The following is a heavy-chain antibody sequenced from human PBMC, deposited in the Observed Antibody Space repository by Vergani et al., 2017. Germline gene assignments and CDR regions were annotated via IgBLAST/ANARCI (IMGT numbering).Heavy chain of an antibody. V-gene: IGHV4-30-2*01. J-gene: IGHJ6*03. CDR1: GDSTTNGGFS. D-gene: IGHD3-16*02. CDR3: ARASLRALVGYYYYKDV. Sequence: QLQLQEFGSGLVKPSQTLSLTCAVSGDSTTNGGFSWSWIRQPPGKGSEWIGYMFPRGNSVYNPSLTNRVSISLDKSKNQFSLWVNSVTAADTAVYFCARASLRALVGYYYYKDVWGKGKTVDVSS. CDR2: MFPRGNS.